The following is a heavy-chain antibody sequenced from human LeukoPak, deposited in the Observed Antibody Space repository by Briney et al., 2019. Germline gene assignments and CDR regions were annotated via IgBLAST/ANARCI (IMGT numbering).Heavy chain of an antibody. V-gene: IGHV1-18*01. J-gene: IGHJ6*03. D-gene: IGHD6-6*01. CDR3: ARLYYSSFPEYYYYYYYMDV. Sequence: ASVKVSCKASGYTFTSYGISWVRQAPGQGLEWMGWISAYNGNTNYAQKLQGRVTMTTDTSTSTAYMELRSLRSDDTAVYYCARLYYSSFPEYYYYYYYMDVWGKGTTVTVSS. CDR2: ISAYNGNT. CDR1: GYTFTSYG.